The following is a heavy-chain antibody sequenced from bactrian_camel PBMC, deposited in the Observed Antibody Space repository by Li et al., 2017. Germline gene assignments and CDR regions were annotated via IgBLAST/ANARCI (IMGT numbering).Heavy chain of an antibody. V-gene: IGHV3S55*01. Sequence: HVQLVESGGGSVQAGGSLRLSCAASGYSYNRYCMGWFRQAPEKEREGVATIDTKGSTFYVDSVKGRFTISIDNAKHTLTLQMNSLKPEDTAMYVCAATVRRSGGYYCPAPRAHEDDFGFWGQGTQVTVS. CDR1: GYSYNRYC. CDR2: IDTKGST. D-gene: IGHD2*01. CDR3: AATVRRSGGYYCPAPRAHEDDFGF. J-gene: IGHJ6*01.